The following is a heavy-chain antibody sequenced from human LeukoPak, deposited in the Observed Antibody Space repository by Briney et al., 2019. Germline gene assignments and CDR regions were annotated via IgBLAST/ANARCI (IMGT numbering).Heavy chain of an antibody. CDR1: GYSISSGYY. CDR3: ARVSSSGWYDLLGYYYYTDV. Sequence: PSETLSLTCTVSGYSISSGYYWGWIRQPPGKGLEWIGSIYHSGSTYYNPSLKSRVTISVDTSKNQFSLKLSSVTAADTAVYYCARVSSSGWYDLLGYYYYTDVWGKGTTVTVSS. J-gene: IGHJ6*03. D-gene: IGHD6-19*01. V-gene: IGHV4-38-2*02. CDR2: IYHSGST.